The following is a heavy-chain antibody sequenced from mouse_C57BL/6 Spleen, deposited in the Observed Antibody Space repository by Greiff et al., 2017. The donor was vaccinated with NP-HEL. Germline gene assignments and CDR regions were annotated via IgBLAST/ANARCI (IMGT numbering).Heavy chain of an antibody. D-gene: IGHD1-1*01. CDR1: GYTFTSYW. CDR2: IYPSDSET. Sequence: VQLQQPGAELVRPGSSVKLSCKASGYTFTSYWMDWVKQRPGQGLEWIGNIYPSDSETHYNQKFKDKATLTVDKSSSTAYMQLSSLTSEDSAVYYCARTTTVGLGYWGQGTLVTVSA. J-gene: IGHJ3*01. CDR3: ARTTTVGLGY. V-gene: IGHV1-61*01.